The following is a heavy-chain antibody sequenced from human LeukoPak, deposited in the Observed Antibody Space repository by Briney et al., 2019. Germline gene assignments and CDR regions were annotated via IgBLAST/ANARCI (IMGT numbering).Heavy chain of an antibody. Sequence: AVISYDGSNNYYAVSVKGRFTISRDNSKNTLYLQMNSLRAEDTAVYYCARGLEAEGDDYWGQGTLVTVSS. V-gene: IGHV3-30*01. CDR3: ARGLEAEGDDY. D-gene: IGHD1-1*01. J-gene: IGHJ4*02. CDR2: ISYDGSNN.